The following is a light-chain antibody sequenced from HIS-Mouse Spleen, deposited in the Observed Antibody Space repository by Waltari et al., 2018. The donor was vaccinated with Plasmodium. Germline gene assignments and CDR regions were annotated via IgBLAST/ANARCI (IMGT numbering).Light chain of an antibody. CDR1: VLAKKY. Sequence: SYELTQPSSVSVSPGQTARITCSGDVLAKKYARGFQQKPGQAPVLVIYKDSERPSGIPVRFAGSSSGTTVTLTIIGAQVEDEADYYCYSAADNNRVFGGGTKLTVL. V-gene: IGLV3-27*01. CDR3: YSAADNNRV. J-gene: IGLJ3*02. CDR2: KDS.